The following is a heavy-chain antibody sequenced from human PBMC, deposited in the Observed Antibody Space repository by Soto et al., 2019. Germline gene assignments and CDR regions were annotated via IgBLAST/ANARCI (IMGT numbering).Heavy chain of an antibody. Sequence: QVQLVQSGAEVKKPGASVKVSCKASGYTFTNYAIHWVRQGPGQRLGWMGWINAGNGKTKYSQKFQGRVTISSDTSASTAYMELSSLRSEDTAVYYCARDGAVAGNTNFDYWGQGTLVTVSS. CDR1: GYTFTNYA. D-gene: IGHD2-15*01. CDR3: ARDGAVAGNTNFDY. V-gene: IGHV1-3*01. J-gene: IGHJ4*02. CDR2: INAGNGKT.